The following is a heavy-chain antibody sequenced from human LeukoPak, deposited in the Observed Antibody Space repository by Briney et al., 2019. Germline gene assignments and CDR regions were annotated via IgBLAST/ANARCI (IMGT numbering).Heavy chain of an antibody. CDR2: INHSGST. Sequence: KPSETLSLTCAVYGGSFSGYYWSWIRQPPGKGLEWIGEINHSGSTNYNPSLKSRVTISVDTSKNQFSLQLNSVTPEDTAVYYCAREIVATWGYYFDYWGQGTLVTVSS. J-gene: IGHJ4*02. V-gene: IGHV4-34*01. D-gene: IGHD5-12*01. CDR1: GGSFSGYY. CDR3: AREIVATWGYYFDY.